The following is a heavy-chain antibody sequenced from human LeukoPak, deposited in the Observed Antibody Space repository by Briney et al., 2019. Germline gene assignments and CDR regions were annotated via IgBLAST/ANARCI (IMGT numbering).Heavy chain of an antibody. CDR3: ARGHYYDSSGTDY. CDR2: IYYSGST. CDR1: GGSISSGDYY. J-gene: IGHJ4*02. Sequence: KPSETLSLTCTVSGGSISSGDYYWSWIRQPPGKGLEWIGYIYYSGSTYYNPSLKSRVTISVDTSENQFSLKLSSVTAADTAVYYCARGHYYDSSGTDYWGQGTLVTVSS. D-gene: IGHD3-22*01. V-gene: IGHV4-30-4*08.